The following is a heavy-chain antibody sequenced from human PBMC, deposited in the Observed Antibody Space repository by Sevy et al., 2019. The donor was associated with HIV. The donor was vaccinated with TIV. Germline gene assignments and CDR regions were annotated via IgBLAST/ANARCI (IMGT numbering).Heavy chain of an antibody. J-gene: IGHJ4*02. CDR1: GFTFSSYG. V-gene: IGHV3-21*01. CDR2: ISSTSNFI. CDR3: ARAEYCSSTTCSYFDY. Sequence: GGSLRLSCAASGFTFSSYGMNWVRQAPGKGLEWVSSISSTSNFIYYADSVKGRFTISRDNAKNSLYLQMNSLRAEDTDVYYCARAEYCSSTTCSYFDYWGQGTLVTVSS. D-gene: IGHD2-2*01.